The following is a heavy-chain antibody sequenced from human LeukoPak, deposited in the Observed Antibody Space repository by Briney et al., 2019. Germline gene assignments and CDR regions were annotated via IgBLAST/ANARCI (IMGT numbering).Heavy chain of an antibody. J-gene: IGHJ4*02. D-gene: IGHD6-19*01. CDR1: GITFSSYA. CDR2: ISGSGGST. V-gene: IGHV3-23*01. CDR3: AKIPRDSSGGYGTYFDY. Sequence: PGGSLRLSCAASGITFSSYAMSWVRQTPGKGLEWVSSISGSGGSTYYADSVKGRFTISRDNSKNTLYLQMNNLRAEDTALYYCAKIPRDSSGGYGTYFDYWGQGTLVTVSS.